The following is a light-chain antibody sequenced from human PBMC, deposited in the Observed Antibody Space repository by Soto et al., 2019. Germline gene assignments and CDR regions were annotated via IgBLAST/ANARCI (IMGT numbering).Light chain of an antibody. CDR2: DAS. CDR1: QGISGW. Sequence: DIQMTQSPSTLSASVGDRVTITCRASQGISGWLAWYQQKAGKAPRLLIFDASSLMSGVPSRFNGIEYGTEFTLTINRLQPDDSATYYCQQYDSFSGWTFGQGTKVEIK. CDR3: QQYDSFSGWT. V-gene: IGKV1-5*01. J-gene: IGKJ1*01.